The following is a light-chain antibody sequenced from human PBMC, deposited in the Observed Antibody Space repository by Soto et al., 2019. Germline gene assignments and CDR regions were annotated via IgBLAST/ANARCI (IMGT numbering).Light chain of an antibody. CDR3: QQYNNWPPRT. J-gene: IGKJ2*01. V-gene: IGKV3-15*01. CDR2: GAS. CDR1: QSVSSN. Sequence: EIVMTQSPATLSVSSGERATLSCRASQSVSSNLAWYQQKPGQAPRLLIYGASTRATGIPARFSGSGSGTEFTLTISSLQSEDFAVYYCQQYNNWPPRTFGQGTKLVI.